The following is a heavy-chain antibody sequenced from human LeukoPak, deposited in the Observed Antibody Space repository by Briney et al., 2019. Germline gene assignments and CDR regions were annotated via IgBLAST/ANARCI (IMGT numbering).Heavy chain of an antibody. J-gene: IGHJ5*02. V-gene: IGHV3-7*04. CDR2: IKQDGSEK. CDR1: GFTFSTYW. Sequence: PGGSLRLSCAASGFTFSTYWMSWVRQAPGKGLEWVAQIKQDGSEKYYVDSVKDRFTISRDNAKNSLSLQMISLRAEDTAVYYCTRVAAAVPDLWGQGTLVTVSS. CDR3: TRVAAAVPDL. D-gene: IGHD6-13*01.